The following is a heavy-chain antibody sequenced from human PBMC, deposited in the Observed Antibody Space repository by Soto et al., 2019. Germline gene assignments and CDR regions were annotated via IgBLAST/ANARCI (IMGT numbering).Heavy chain of an antibody. V-gene: IGHV3-30*18. CDR3: AKDSPVTTDWYFDL. CDR1: GFTFSSYG. J-gene: IGHJ2*01. Sequence: QVQLVESGGGVVQPGRSLRLSCAASGFTFSSYGMHWVRQAPGKGLEWVAVISYDGSNKYYADSVKGRFTISRDNSKNTLYLQMNSLRAEDTAVYYCAKDSPVTTDWYFDLWGRGTLFTVSS. CDR2: ISYDGSNK. D-gene: IGHD4-17*01.